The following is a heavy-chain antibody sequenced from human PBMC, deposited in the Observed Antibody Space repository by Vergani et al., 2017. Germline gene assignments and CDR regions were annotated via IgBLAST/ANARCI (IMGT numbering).Heavy chain of an antibody. Sequence: QLQLQQSGPGLVKPSEILFLTCTVSADSISSGCYYWGWIRQPPGKSLEWIGSIYYGGLTYYNPSLKSRVAISVDTSKHQFSLKLSSVTAADTAVYYWGRSGYCNGGSCRARRKYFQHWGQGTLVTVSS. J-gene: IGHJ1*01. CDR2: IYYGGLT. CDR1: ADSISSGCYY. D-gene: IGHD2-15*01. CDR3: GRSGYCNGGSCRARRKYFQH. V-gene: IGHV4-39*01.